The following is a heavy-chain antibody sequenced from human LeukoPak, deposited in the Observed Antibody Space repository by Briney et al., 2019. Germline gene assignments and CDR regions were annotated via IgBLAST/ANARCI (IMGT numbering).Heavy chain of an antibody. CDR2: IYYSGST. V-gene: IGHV4-39*07. J-gene: IGHJ4*02. D-gene: IGHD3-22*01. CDR3: ARDLAIGSSGYFS. CDR1: GGSISSSSYY. Sequence: SETLSLTCTVSGGSISSSSYYWGWIRQPPGKGLEWIGSIYYSGSTYYNPSLKSRVTISVDTSKNQFSLKLSSVTAADTAVYYCARDLAIGSSGYFSWGQGTLVTVSS.